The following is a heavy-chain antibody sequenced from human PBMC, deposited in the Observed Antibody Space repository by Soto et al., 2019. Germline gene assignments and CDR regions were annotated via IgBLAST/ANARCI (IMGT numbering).Heavy chain of an antibody. J-gene: IGHJ2*01. CDR1: GGSISSAGYY. V-gene: IGHV4-31*03. D-gene: IGHD2-21*02. CDR2: IYYSGST. Sequence: PSETLSLSCTVSGGSISSAGYYWSWIRQHPGKGLEWIGYIYYSGSTYYNPPLKSRVTISVDTSKNPFSLKLSSVTAADTAVYYCARAGAVVVTAISWYFDLWGRGTLVTVSS. CDR3: ARAGAVVVTAISWYFDL.